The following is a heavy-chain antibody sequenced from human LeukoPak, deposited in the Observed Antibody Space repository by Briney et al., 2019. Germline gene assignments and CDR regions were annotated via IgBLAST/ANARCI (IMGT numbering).Heavy chain of an antibody. CDR2: IYTSGST. J-gene: IGHJ5*02. CDR3: ARGCIKDCSSTSCYPYNWFDP. D-gene: IGHD2-2*01. Sequence: SSETLSLTCTVSGGSISSYYWSWIRQPAGKGLEWIGRIYTSGSTNYNPSLKSRVTMSVDTSKNQFSLKLSSVTAADTAVYYCARGCIKDCSSTSCYPYNWFDPWGQGTLVTVSS. CDR1: GGSISSYY. V-gene: IGHV4-4*07.